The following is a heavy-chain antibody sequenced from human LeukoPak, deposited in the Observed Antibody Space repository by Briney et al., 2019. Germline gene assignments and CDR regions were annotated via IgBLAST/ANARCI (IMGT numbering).Heavy chain of an antibody. D-gene: IGHD2-2*01. Sequence: PSETLSLTCTVSGGSISSYYWTWIRQPPGKALEWIGYIYYSGSTNYNPSLKSRVTISVDTSKNQFSLKLSSVTAADTAVYYCARGGYCSSTSCHYFDYWGQGTLVTVSS. J-gene: IGHJ4*02. CDR3: ARGGYCSSTSCHYFDY. CDR2: IYYSGST. V-gene: IGHV4-59*08. CDR1: GGSISSYY.